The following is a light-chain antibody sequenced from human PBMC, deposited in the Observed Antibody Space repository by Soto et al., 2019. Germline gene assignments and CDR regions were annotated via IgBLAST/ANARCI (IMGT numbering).Light chain of an antibody. J-gene: IGKJ5*01. Sequence: DIQMTQSPSSLSASVGDRVTITCQASQDVSNYLNVYQQKLGKAPKLLIYDASNLETGVPSRFSGSGSGTYFSFTISSLQPEDFATYYCQQYSNLITFGQGTRLEIK. CDR2: DAS. V-gene: IGKV1-33*01. CDR1: QDVSNY. CDR3: QQYSNLIT.